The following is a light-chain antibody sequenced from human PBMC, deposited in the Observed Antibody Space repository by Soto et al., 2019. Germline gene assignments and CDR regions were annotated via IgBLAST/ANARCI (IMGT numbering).Light chain of an antibody. CDR1: QSVSSY. V-gene: IGKV3-11*01. CDR3: EQRSNWPPFT. Sequence: EIVLTQSPATLSLSPGERATLSCRASQSVSSYLAWYQQKPGQAPRLLIYDASNRATGIPARFSGSWSGTDFTLTISSLEPEDFAVYYCEQRSNWPPFTGGQGTRLEVK. J-gene: IGKJ5*01. CDR2: DAS.